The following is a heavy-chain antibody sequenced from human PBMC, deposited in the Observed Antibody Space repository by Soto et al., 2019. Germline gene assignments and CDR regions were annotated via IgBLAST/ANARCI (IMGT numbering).Heavy chain of an antibody. CDR1: GFTFRSYA. D-gene: IGHD2-15*01. Sequence: QVQLVESGGGVVQPGRSLRLSCAASGFTFRSYAMHWVRQAPGKGLECVAVISYDGSNKFYRDSVKGRFTISRDNSKNTLWRQINSLRYEDTAVYYCARGDREDIAVVVGARPGEYGVDVWGQGTTVTVSS. V-gene: IGHV3-30-3*01. CDR3: ARGDREDIAVVVGARPGEYGVDV. J-gene: IGHJ6*02. CDR2: ISYDGSNK.